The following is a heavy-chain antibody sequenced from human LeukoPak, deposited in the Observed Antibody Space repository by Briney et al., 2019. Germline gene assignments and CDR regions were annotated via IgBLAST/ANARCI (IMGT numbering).Heavy chain of an antibody. J-gene: IGHJ4*02. Sequence: SETLSLTCAVYGGSFSGYYWSWIRQPPGKGLEWIGEINHSGSTNYNPSLKSRVTISVDTSKNQFSLKLSSVTAADTAVYYCARGFRRYFAPPIDYWGQGTLVTVSS. CDR3: ARGFRRYFAPPIDY. D-gene: IGHD3-9*01. V-gene: IGHV4-34*01. CDR1: GGSFSGYY. CDR2: INHSGST.